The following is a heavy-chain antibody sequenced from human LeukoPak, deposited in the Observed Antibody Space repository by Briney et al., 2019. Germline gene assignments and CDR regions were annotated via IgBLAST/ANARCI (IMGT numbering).Heavy chain of an antibody. V-gene: IGHV3-30-3*01. D-gene: IGHD2-2*01. CDR2: ISYDGSNK. CDR3: ASRSVVPAASLSDY. Sequence: GRSRRLSCAASGFTFSSYAMHWVRQAPGKGLEWVAVISYDGSNKYYADSVKGRFTISRDNSKNTLYLQMNSLRAEDTAVYYCASRSVVPAASLSDYWGQGTLVTVSS. CDR1: GFTFSSYA. J-gene: IGHJ4*02.